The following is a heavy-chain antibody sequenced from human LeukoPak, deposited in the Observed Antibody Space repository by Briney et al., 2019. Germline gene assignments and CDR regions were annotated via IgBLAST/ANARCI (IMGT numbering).Heavy chain of an antibody. CDR1: GYTFTSHG. D-gene: IGHD3-22*01. Sequence: ASVNVSCKASGYTFTSHGISWVRQAPGQGLEWMGWISAYNGDTNYAQKLQGRVTMTTDTSTSTAYMELRSLRSGDTAVYYCARDRYYYDSSGYIRGISFDYWGQGTLVTVSS. J-gene: IGHJ4*02. CDR2: ISAYNGDT. V-gene: IGHV1-18*01. CDR3: ARDRYYYDSSGYIRGISFDY.